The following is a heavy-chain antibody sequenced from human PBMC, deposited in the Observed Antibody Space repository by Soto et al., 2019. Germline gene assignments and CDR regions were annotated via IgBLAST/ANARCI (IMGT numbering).Heavy chain of an antibody. J-gene: IGHJ5*02. Sequence: QVQLVQSGAEVKKPGSSVKVSCKASGGTFSSYASSWVRQAPGQGREWMGGIIPIFGTANYAQKFQGRVTITADESTSTAYMELSSLRSEDTAVYYCARSGVGVVAAPYNGFDPWGQGNLVTVSS. CDR1: GGTFSSYA. V-gene: IGHV1-69*12. CDR2: IIPIFGTA. D-gene: IGHD2-15*01. CDR3: ARSGVGVVAAPYNGFDP.